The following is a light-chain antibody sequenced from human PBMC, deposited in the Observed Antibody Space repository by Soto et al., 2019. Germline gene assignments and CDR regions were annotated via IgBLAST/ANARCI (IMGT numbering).Light chain of an antibody. CDR3: QLRNNWPPVFT. CDR1: QSVSNH. CDR2: DTS. V-gene: IGKV3-11*01. J-gene: IGKJ3*01. Sequence: EIVLTQSTATLSLSPGERATLSCRASQSVSNHLAWYQQKPGQAPRLLIYDTSKRATGSPARFSGSGSGTDFTLTISNLEPEDFAVYYCQLRNNWPPVFTFGPGTKVDIK.